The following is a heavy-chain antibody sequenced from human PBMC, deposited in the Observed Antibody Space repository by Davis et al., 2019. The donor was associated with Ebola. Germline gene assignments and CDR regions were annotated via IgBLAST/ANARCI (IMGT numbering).Heavy chain of an antibody. Sequence: SVKVSCKASGGTFSSYAISWVRQAPGQGLEWMGRIIPILGIANYAQKFQGRVTITADKSTSTVYMELSSLRSEDTAVYYCARGLYGGWGPTFDYWGQGTLVTVSS. CDR2: IIPILGIA. J-gene: IGHJ4*02. CDR3: ARGLYGGWGPTFDY. CDR1: GGTFSSYA. D-gene: IGHD3-16*01. V-gene: IGHV1-69*04.